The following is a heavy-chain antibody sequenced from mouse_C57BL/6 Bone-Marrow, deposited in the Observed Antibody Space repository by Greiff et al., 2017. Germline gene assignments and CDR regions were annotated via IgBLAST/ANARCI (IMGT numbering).Heavy chain of an antibody. CDR1: GYTFTSYW. Sequence: QVQLQQPGAELVRPGTSVELSCKASGYTFTSYWMHWVKQRPGQGLEWIGVIDPSDSYTNYNQKFKGKATLTVDTSSSTAYMQLSSLTSEDSAVYYCARTGFAYWGQGTLVTVSA. CDR2: IDPSDSYT. V-gene: IGHV1-59*01. CDR3: ARTGFAY. J-gene: IGHJ3*01.